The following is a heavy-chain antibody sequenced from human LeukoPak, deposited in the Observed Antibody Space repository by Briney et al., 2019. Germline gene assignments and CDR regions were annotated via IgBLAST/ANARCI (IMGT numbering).Heavy chain of an antibody. Sequence: SETLSLTCTVSGGSISSTSHYWSWIRQPPGKGLEWIGYIYYSGSTYYNPSLKSRVTISVDTSKNQFSLKLSSVTAADTAVYYRAREESSGGSCCMDDYWGQGTLVTVSS. CDR1: GGSISSTSHY. CDR2: IYYSGST. CDR3: AREESSGGSCCMDDY. V-gene: IGHV4-30-4*08. D-gene: IGHD2-15*01. J-gene: IGHJ4*02.